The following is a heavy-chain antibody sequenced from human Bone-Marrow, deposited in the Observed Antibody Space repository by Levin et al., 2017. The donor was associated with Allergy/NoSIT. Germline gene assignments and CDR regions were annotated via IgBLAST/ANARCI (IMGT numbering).Heavy chain of an antibody. Sequence: KISCKASGGTFSSYAISWVRQAPGQGLEWMGGIIPIFGTANYAQKFQGRVTITADESTSTAYMELSSLRSEDTAVYYCARALITIFGVVIDLGYFDYWGQGTLVTVSS. CDR3: ARALITIFGVVIDLGYFDY. V-gene: IGHV1-69*01. CDR2: IIPIFGTA. CDR1: GGTFSSYA. D-gene: IGHD3-3*01. J-gene: IGHJ4*02.